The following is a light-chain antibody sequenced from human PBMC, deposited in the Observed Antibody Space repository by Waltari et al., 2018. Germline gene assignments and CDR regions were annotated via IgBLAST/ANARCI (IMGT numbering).Light chain of an antibody. J-gene: IGLJ3*02. CDR2: SIN. CDR1: SSNIGSNT. Sequence: QSVLTQPPSASGTPGQRVTISCSGSSSNIGSNTVNWYQQLPGTAPKLLIYSINQRPSGVPDRFSGSKSDTSASLAISGLQSEGEADYYCTTWDDSLNGRVFGGGTKLTVL. CDR3: TTWDDSLNGRV. V-gene: IGLV1-44*01.